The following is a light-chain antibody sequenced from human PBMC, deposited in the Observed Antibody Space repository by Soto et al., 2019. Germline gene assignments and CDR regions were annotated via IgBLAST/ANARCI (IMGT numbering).Light chain of an antibody. CDR3: QQYNSYSLT. CDR1: QSISIW. V-gene: IGKV1-5*01. CDR2: DAS. J-gene: IGKJ1*01. Sequence: DIQMTKSPSTLSSSVGDRVTITCRARQSISIWLAWYQQKPGKAPKLLIYDASILESGVPSRFSGRGSGTEFTVTMRSLQPDDIATYYCQQYNSYSLTFGQGTKVDIK.